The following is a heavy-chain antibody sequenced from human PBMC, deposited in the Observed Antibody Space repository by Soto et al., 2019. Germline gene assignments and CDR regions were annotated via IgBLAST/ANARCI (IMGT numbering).Heavy chain of an antibody. CDR3: ARDSIDFKLPDYSGFDY. Sequence: SQTLSLTCAISGDSVSSNSAAWNWIRQSPSRGLEWLGRTYYRSKWYNDYAVSVKSRITINPDTSKNQISLQLNSVTPEDTAVYYCARDSIDFKLPDYSGFDYWGQGTLVTVSS. CDR1: GDSVSSNSAA. D-gene: IGHD3-10*01. CDR2: TYYRSKWYN. V-gene: IGHV6-1*01. J-gene: IGHJ4*02.